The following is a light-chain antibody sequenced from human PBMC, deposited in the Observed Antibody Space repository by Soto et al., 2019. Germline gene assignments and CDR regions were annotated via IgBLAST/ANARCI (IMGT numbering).Light chain of an antibody. CDR1: TSDVGAYYS. V-gene: IGLV2-14*01. CDR3: SSYTSGSSRDV. Sequence: HSALTHPPPLPRSPGQSITMSCTPTTSDVGAYYSVSWYRHRPGKAPKLIIYGVTNRPSGVSNRFSCSRSGNTASLTISGPQAEDEADYHFSSYTSGSSRDVFGTGTKVIVL. CDR2: GVT. J-gene: IGLJ1*01.